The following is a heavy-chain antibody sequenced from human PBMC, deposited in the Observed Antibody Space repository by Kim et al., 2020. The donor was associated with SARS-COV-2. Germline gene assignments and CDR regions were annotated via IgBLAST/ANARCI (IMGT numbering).Heavy chain of an antibody. Sequence: GGSLRLSCAASGFTFSSYAMSWVRQAPGKGLEWVSVISHNGGRIYYADSVKGRFTISRDNSKNTLYLQMNSLRAEDTAIYYCAQNRDLDHWGQGTLAT. CDR3: AQNRDLDH. CDR1: GFTFSSYA. J-gene: IGHJ4*02. CDR2: ISHNGGRI. V-gene: IGHV3-23*01.